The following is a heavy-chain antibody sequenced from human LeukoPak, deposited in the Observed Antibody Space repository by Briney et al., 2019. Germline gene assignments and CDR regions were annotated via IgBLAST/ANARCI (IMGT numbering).Heavy chain of an antibody. V-gene: IGHV3-53*01. CDR3: ARDALGYCSGGSCYSGAFDI. Sequence: GGSLRLSCAASGFXVSSNYISWVRQAPGKGLEWVSVIYSGGSTYYADSVKGRFTISRDNSKNTLYLQMNSLRAEDTAVYYCARDALGYCSGGSCYSGAFDIWGQGTMVTVSS. D-gene: IGHD2-15*01. CDR2: IYSGGST. CDR1: GFXVSSNY. J-gene: IGHJ3*02.